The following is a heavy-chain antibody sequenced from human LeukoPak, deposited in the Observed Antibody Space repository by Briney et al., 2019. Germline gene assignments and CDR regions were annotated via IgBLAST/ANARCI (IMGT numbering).Heavy chain of an antibody. CDR2: ISAYNGNT. V-gene: IGHV1-18*01. Sequence: ASVKVSCKASGYTFTNYGISWVRQAPGQGLEWMGWISAYNGNTNYAQKLQGRVTMTTDTSTSTAYMELRSLRSDDTAVYYCAVTYYDILTGYSPFDYWGQGTLVTVSS. CDR1: GYTFTNYG. CDR3: AVTYYDILTGYSPFDY. J-gene: IGHJ4*02. D-gene: IGHD3-9*01.